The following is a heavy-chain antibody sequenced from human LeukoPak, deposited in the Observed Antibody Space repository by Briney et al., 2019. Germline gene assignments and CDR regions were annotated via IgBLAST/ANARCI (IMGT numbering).Heavy chain of an antibody. CDR3: ARTGLGPTWGDY. D-gene: IGHD3/OR15-3a*01. V-gene: IGHV5-51*01. CDR1: GYRFTSYW. Sequence: ESLKISCKGSGYRFTSYWIGWVRQMPGKGLEWIGIIYPGDSDTRYSPSFQGQVNISTDKSISTAYLQWSSLRASDTAMYYCARTGLGPTWGDYWGQGTLVTVSS. J-gene: IGHJ4*02. CDR2: IYPGDSDT.